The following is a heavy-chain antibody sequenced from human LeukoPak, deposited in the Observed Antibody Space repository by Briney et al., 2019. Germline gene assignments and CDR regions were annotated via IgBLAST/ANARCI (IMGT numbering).Heavy chain of an antibody. CDR2: IYYSGST. J-gene: IGHJ4*02. Sequence: PSETLSLTCTVSGGSISSSSYYWGWIRQPPGKGLEWIGSIYYSGSTYYNPSLKSRVTISVDTSKNQFSLKLSSVTAADTAVYYCARTYYDYVWGSPTCFDYWGQRTLVTVSS. CDR1: GGSISSSSYY. V-gene: IGHV4-39*01. CDR3: ARTYYDYVWGSPTCFDY. D-gene: IGHD3-16*01.